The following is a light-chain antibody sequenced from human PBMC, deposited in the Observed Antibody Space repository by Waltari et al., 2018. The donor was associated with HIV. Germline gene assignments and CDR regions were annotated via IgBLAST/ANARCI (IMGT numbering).Light chain of an antibody. V-gene: IGKV3-15*01. CDR3: QQYDDWPWT. CDR1: QRVGSR. J-gene: IGKJ1*01. Sequence: EVMMTQSPATLSVSPGERATLSCRASQRVGSRVAWGQQIPGQAPRLLIFGADTRASGVPARFTGSGSETEFTLTISSLQSEDFAVYFCQQYDDWPWTFGQGTKVEIK. CDR2: GAD.